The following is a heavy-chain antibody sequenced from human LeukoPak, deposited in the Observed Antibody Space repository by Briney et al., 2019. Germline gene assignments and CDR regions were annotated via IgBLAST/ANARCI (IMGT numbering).Heavy chain of an antibody. CDR1: GFTFSGFGITFSSYG. V-gene: IGHV3-30*02. CDR3: TTAGDAFDI. J-gene: IGHJ3*02. CDR2: IRYDGGNR. Sequence: GGSLRLSCAASGFTFSGFGITFSSYGMHWVRQAPGKGLEWVAFIRYDGGNRYYADSVKGRFTISRDKSKNTLYLQMNSLKPEDTAVYYCTTAGDAFDIWGQGTMVTVSS.